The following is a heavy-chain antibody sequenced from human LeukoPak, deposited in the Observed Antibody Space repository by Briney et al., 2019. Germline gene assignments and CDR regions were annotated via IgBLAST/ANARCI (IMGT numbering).Heavy chain of an antibody. CDR3: ARRGLADSRGLYPDFDY. Sequence: GGSLRLSCAASGFTFSSYAMHWVRQAPGKGLEWVAVISYDGSNKYYADSVKGRFTISRDNSKNTLYLQMSSLKTEDTAVYFYARRGLADSRGLYPDFDYWGRGTLVTVSS. J-gene: IGHJ4*02. D-gene: IGHD1-26*01. CDR2: ISYDGSNK. V-gene: IGHV3-30-3*01. CDR1: GFTFSSYA.